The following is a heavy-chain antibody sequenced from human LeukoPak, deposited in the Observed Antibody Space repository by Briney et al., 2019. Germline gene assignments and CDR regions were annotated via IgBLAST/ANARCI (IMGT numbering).Heavy chain of an antibody. CDR1: GFTFSDYA. CDR2: IINSGGTT. D-gene: IGHD2-15*01. V-gene: IGHV3-23*01. Sequence: GGSLRLSCAAPGFTFSDYAMSWVRQTPGKGLEWVSVIINSGGTTYSADSVKGRFTISRDNSKNTLYLQMNSLRVEDTAVYYCAKLGCSGVYCYNNCWGQGALVTVSS. J-gene: IGHJ4*02. CDR3: AKLGCSGVYCYNNC.